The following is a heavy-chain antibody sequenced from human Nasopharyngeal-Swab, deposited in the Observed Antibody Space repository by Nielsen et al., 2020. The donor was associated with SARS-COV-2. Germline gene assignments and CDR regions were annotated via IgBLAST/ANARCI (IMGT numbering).Heavy chain of an antibody. J-gene: IGHJ3*02. CDR3: ARGPNPHNAFDI. V-gene: IGHV1-46*02. Sequence: ASVKVSCKASGYSFNTYYMHWVRQAPGQALEWMGLISCDDVTRNYAQKFRGRVTMTRDTSTNTVYLDLSSLQSEDTAVYYCARGPNPHNAFDIWGQGTMVTVSS. CDR1: GYSFNTYY. D-gene: IGHD1-14*01. CDR2: ISCDDVTR.